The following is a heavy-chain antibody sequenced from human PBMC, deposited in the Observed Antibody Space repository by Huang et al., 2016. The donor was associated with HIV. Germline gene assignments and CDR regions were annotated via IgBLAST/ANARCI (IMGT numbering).Heavy chain of an antibody. V-gene: IGHV3-7*01. CDR2: INQDGGVK. CDR1: GFTFKTYW. J-gene: IGHJ4*02. CDR3: ARKSRAGYTSGWYYFDF. D-gene: IGHD6-19*01. Sequence: EVQLVESGGGLVQPGGSLRLSCAVSGFTFKTYWMSWVRQAPGKGLGWVATINQDGGVKYSLDSERSRFTISRDYAKNSLYLEMNSLRAEDTAVYFCARKSRAGYTSGWYYFDFWGQGALVTVSS.